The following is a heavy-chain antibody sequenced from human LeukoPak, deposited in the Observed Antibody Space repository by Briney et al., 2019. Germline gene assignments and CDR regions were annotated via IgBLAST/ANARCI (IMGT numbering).Heavy chain of an antibody. J-gene: IGHJ6*03. CDR3: ARDLRLGEATFYYMDV. CDR1: GFTFSSYS. D-gene: IGHD1-26*01. Sequence: GGSLRLSCAASGFTFSSYSMNWVRQAPGKGLEWVSSISSSSSYIYYADSVKGRFTISRDNAKNSVYLQMNSLRAEDTAVYYCARDLRLGEATFYYMDVWGKGTTVTVSS. V-gene: IGHV3-21*01. CDR2: ISSSSSYI.